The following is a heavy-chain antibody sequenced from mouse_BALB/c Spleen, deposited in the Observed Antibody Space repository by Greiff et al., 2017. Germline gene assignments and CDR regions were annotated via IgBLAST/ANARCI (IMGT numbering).Heavy chain of an antibody. CDR1: GFTFSSYA. CDR3: ARQDYGNYEYAMDY. CDR2: ISSGGST. D-gene: IGHD2-1*01. V-gene: IGHV5-6-5*01. Sequence: DVKLVESGGGLVKPGGSLKLSCAASGFTFSSYAMSWVRQTPEKRLEWVASISSGGSTYYPDSVKGRFTISRDNARNILYLQMSSLRSEDTAMYYCARQDYGNYEYAMDYWGQGTSVTVSS. J-gene: IGHJ4*01.